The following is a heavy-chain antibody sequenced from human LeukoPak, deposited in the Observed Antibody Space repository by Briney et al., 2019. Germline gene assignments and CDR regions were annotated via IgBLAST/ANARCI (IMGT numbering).Heavy chain of an antibody. CDR2: INHSGST. D-gene: IGHD3-22*01. Sequence: TSETLSLTCAVYGASFSGYYWSWIRQPPGKGLEWIGEINHSGSTNYNPSLKSRVTISVDTSKNQFSLKLSSVTAADTAVYYCARGTGYPLIGWGQGTLVTVSS. J-gene: IGHJ4*02. V-gene: IGHV4-34*01. CDR3: ARGTGYPLIG. CDR1: GASFSGYY.